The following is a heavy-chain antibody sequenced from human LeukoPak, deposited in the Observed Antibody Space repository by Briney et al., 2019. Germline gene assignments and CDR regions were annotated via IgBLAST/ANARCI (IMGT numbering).Heavy chain of an antibody. CDR2: INPHSGGT. V-gene: IGHV1-2*04. D-gene: IGHD4-11*01. J-gene: IGHJ4*02. CDR1: GYTFTGYY. Sequence: ASVKVSCKASGYTFTGYYMHWVRQAPGQGLEWMGWINPHSGGTNYAQKFQGWVTMTRDTSISTAYMDLTKLRFDDTAVYYCARDSDTVTSDYVFPYWGQGTLVTVSS. CDR3: ARDSDTVTSDYVFPY.